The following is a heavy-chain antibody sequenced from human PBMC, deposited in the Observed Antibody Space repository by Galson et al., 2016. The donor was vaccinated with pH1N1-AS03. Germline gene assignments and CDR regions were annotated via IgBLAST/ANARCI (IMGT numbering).Heavy chain of an antibody. J-gene: IGHJ3*02. CDR1: GFSFSESW. D-gene: IGHD2-21*01. V-gene: IGHV3-7*01. CDR2: IQQREGQK. CDR3: ARDRDFKIGDAWYDALDI. Sequence: SLRLSCATSGFSFSESWMNWVRQAPGKGLEWVATIQQREGQKYYVDSVKGRFTVSRDDAMKSMYLELNSLSVEDTAVYYCARDRDFKIGDAWYDALDIWGQGTVVTVSS.